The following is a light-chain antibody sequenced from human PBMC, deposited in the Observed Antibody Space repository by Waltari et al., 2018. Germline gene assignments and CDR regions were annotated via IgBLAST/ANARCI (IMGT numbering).Light chain of an antibody. J-gene: IGKJ1*01. CDR3: QQYNNWLGT. Sequence: EIVMTQSPATLSVSPGERVTLSCRASQSVSSNLAWYQQKPGQAPRLLIYGESELCPRPTATEPGWDTSGSGSGTEFTLTISSLQSEDFAVYYCQQYNNWLGTFGQGTKVEIK. V-gene: IGKV3D-15*01. CDR1: QSVSSN. CDR2: GESELC.